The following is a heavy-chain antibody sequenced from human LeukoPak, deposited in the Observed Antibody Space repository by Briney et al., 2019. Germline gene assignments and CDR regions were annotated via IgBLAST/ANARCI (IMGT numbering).Heavy chain of an antibody. J-gene: IGHJ3*02. V-gene: IGHV1-69*13. D-gene: IGHD3-3*01. CDR2: IIPIFGTA. CDR3: ARVQGALYYDFWSGYYLDAFDI. CDR1: GGTFSSYA. Sequence: ASVKVSCKASGGTFSSYAISWVRQAPGQGLEWMGGIIPIFGTANYAQKFQGRVTITADESTSTAYMELSSLRSEDTAVYYCARVQGALYYDFWSGYYLDAFDIWGQGTMVTVSS.